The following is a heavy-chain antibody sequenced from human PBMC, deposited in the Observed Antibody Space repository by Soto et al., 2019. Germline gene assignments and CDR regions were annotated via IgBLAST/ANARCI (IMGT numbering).Heavy chain of an antibody. CDR1: GGSIRGSDDY. V-gene: IGHV4-39*07. D-gene: IGHD6-13*01. CDR2: VFYTGSA. CDR3: VRGGIAAAAPPDY. Sequence: SETLSLTCSVSGGSIRGSDDYWGWIRQSPGKGLEYIGSVFYTGSAYYNPSLKSRVTISVDTSKNQFSLKLSSVTAADTAVYYCVRGGIAAAAPPDYWGQGTLVTVSS. J-gene: IGHJ4*02.